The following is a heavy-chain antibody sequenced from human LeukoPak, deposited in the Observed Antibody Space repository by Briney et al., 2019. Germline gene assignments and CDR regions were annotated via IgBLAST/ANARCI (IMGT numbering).Heavy chain of an antibody. CDR2: IHMSGST. CDR1: GDSINSYH. V-gene: IGHV4-4*07. D-gene: IGHD3-22*01. J-gene: IGHJ4*02. CDR3: ARDDSSRDDSGGYHY. Sequence: SETLSLTCTVSGDSINSYHWSWIRQPAGKGLEWSGRIHMSGSTNYNPSLRSRVAISMDNSKNQFSLKLKSVTAADTAVYYCARDDSSRDDSGGYHYWGQGTLVTISS.